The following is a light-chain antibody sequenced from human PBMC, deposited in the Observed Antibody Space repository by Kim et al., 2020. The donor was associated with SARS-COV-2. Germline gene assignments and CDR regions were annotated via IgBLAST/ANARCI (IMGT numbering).Light chain of an antibody. V-gene: IGKV3-20*01. CDR1: QSVSSIY. Sequence: SPGERATLSCRASQSVSSIYLAWYQQKPGQAPRLLIYAASSRATGIPDRFSGSGSGTDFTLTISRLVPEDFAVSYCQQYTSSSWTSGQ. CDR2: AAS. CDR3: QQYTSSSWT. J-gene: IGKJ1*01.